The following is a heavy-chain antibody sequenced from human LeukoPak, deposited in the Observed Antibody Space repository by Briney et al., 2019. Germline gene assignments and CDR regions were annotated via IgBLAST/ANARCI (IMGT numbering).Heavy chain of an antibody. CDR3: ARAGQGDILTGYYPYYYYDMDV. CDR2: IYHSGST. D-gene: IGHD3-9*01. V-gene: IGHV4-4*02. J-gene: IGHJ6*02. CDR1: GGSISSSNW. Sequence: SETLSLTCAVSGGSISSSNWWSWVRQPPGKGLEWIGEIYHSGSTNYNPSLKSRVTISVDKSKNQFSLKLSSVTAADTAVYYCARAGQGDILTGYYPYYYYDMDVWGQGTTVTVSS.